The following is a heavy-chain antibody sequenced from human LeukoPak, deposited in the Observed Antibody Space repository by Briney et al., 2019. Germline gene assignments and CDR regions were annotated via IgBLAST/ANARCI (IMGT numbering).Heavy chain of an antibody. J-gene: IGHJ4*02. Sequence: PGGSLRLSCAASGFTFSSYAMSWVRQAPGKGREWVSAISGSGDDTYYADSVKGRFTISRDSSKNTLYLQMNSLRAEDTAVYYCAKDWDGSGWGGQYYFDYWGQGTLVTVSS. D-gene: IGHD6-19*01. V-gene: IGHV3-23*01. CDR3: AKDWDGSGWGGQYYFDY. CDR2: ISGSGDDT. CDR1: GFTFSSYA.